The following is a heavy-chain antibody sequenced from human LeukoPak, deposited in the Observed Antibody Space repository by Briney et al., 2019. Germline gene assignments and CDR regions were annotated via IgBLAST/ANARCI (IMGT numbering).Heavy chain of an antibody. Sequence: GGSLRLSCAASGFPFTSHWMSWVRQAPGKGLEWVANIKQDGSEKYYVDSVKGRFTISRDNAKNSLYLQMNSLRAEDTAVYYCARVQAGTTAKFDAFDIWGQGTMVTVSS. CDR3: ARVQAGTTAKFDAFDI. CDR1: GFPFTSHW. V-gene: IGHV3-7*01. J-gene: IGHJ3*02. CDR2: IKQDGSEK. D-gene: IGHD1-7*01.